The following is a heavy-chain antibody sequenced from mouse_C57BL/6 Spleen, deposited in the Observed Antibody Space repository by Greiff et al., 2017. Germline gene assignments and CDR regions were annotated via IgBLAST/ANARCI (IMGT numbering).Heavy chain of an antibody. CDR3: ARDYTGSSYENYSDY. CDR2: INPSTGGT. V-gene: IGHV1-42*01. Sequence: EVQLQQSGPELVKPGASVKISCKASGYSFTGYYMNWVKQSPEKSLEWIGEINPSTGGTTYNQKFKAKATLTVDKSSSTAYMQIKSLTSEDSAVYYCARDYTGSSYENYSDYWGQDTTLTVSS. J-gene: IGHJ2*01. CDR1: GYSFTGYY. D-gene: IGHD1-1*01.